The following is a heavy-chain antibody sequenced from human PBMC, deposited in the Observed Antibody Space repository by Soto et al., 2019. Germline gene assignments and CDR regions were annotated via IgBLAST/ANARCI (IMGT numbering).Heavy chain of an antibody. V-gene: IGHV3-74*01. D-gene: IGHD5-18*01. J-gene: IGHJ4*02. CDR1: GFALSSCW. CDR3: VRDRVGYSYDFDY. Sequence: EVQLVESGGGLVRPGGSLTLSCAASGFALSSCWMHWVRQAPGKGPEWVSRINFDGSITTYADSVKGRFTISRDNAKNTLALQMNSLRAADTDVYYCVRDRVGYSYDFDYWGQGAQVTVSS. CDR2: INFDGSIT.